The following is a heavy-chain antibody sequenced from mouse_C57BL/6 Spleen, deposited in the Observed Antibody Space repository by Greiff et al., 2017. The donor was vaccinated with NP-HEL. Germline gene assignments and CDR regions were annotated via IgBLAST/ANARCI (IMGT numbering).Heavy chain of an antibody. J-gene: IGHJ1*03. Sequence: QVQLQQSGAELVRPGSSVKLSCKASGYTFTSYWMHWVKQRPIQGLEWIGNIDPSDSETHYNQKFKDKATLTVDKSSSTAYMQLSSLTSEDSAVYYCARKGDYGDWYFDVWGTGTTVTVSS. V-gene: IGHV1-52*01. CDR1: GYTFTSYW. CDR2: IDPSDSET. CDR3: ARKGDYGDWYFDV. D-gene: IGHD1-1*01.